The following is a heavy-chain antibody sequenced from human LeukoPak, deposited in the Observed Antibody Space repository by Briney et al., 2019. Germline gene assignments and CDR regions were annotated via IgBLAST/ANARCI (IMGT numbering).Heavy chain of an antibody. CDR1: GGSISSGGYY. V-gene: IGHV4-31*03. D-gene: IGHD3-22*01. CDR2: IYYSGST. CDR3: ARRKKYDSSGSFDY. J-gene: IGHJ4*02. Sequence: PSETLSLTCTVSGGSISSGGYYWSWIRQHPGKGLEWIGYIYYSGSTYYNPSLKSRVTISVDTYKSQFSLKLSSVTAADTAVYYCARRKKYDSSGSFDYWGQGTLVTVSS.